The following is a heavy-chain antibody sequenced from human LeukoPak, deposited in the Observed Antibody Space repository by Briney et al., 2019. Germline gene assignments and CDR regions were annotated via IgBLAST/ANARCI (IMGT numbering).Heavy chain of an antibody. J-gene: IGHJ4*02. V-gene: IGHV4-30-4*01. CDR2: IYYSGST. CDR1: GGSISSGDYY. Sequence: PSETLSLTCTVSGGSISSGDYYWNWIRQPPGKGLEWMGYIYYSGSTYYNPSLKSRVTISVDASKNQFSLKLNSVTAADTAVYYCARHAGSPYYFDYWGQGTLVTVSS. CDR3: ARHAGSPYYFDY. D-gene: IGHD3-10*01.